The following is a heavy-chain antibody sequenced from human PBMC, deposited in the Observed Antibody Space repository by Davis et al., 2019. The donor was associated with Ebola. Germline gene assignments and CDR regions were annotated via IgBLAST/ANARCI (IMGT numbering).Heavy chain of an antibody. J-gene: IGHJ6*02. CDR3: ARGPYRRVRVPYYYYGMDV. CDR1: GFTFSSYG. CDR2: IWYDGSNK. V-gene: IGHV3-33*01. D-gene: IGHD3-16*02. Sequence: GGSLRLSCAASGFTFSSYGMHWVRQAPGKGLEWVAVIWYDGSNKYYADSVKGRFTISRDNSKNTLYLQMNSLRAEDTAVYYCARGPYRRVRVPYYYYGMDVWGQGTTVTVSS.